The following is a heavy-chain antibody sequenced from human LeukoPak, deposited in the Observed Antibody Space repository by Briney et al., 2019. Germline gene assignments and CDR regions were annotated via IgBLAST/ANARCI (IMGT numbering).Heavy chain of an antibody. CDR2: IRYDGSNK. D-gene: IGHD4-23*01. J-gene: IGHJ4*02. CDR3: AKDRATVVTN. CDR1: GFTFSSYG. Sequence: GGSLRLSCAASGFTFSSYGMHWVRQAPGKGLEWVAFIRYDGSNKYYADSVRGRFTISRDNSKNTLYLQMNSLRAEDTAVYYCAKDRATVVTNWGQGTLVTVSS. V-gene: IGHV3-30*02.